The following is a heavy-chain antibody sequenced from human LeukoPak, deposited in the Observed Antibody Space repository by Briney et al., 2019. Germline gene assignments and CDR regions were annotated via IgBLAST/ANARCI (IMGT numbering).Heavy chain of an antibody. Sequence: SETLSLTCSVSGGSISTYYWSWIWQPPGKGLEWIGYIYYSGSTSYNPSLKSRVTISVDTSKNQFSLKLSSVTAADTAVYYCARVTSNYYDSSGFAPWGQGTLVTVSS. CDR1: GGSISTYY. CDR3: ARVTSNYYDSSGFAP. V-gene: IGHV4-59*12. CDR2: IYYSGST. D-gene: IGHD3-22*01. J-gene: IGHJ5*02.